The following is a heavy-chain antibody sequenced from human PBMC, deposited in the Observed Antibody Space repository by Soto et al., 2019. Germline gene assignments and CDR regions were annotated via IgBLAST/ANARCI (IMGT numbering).Heavy chain of an antibody. V-gene: IGHV4-59*01. J-gene: IGHJ5*02. D-gene: IGHD2-15*01. CDR3: ARDLRVVAATSGNWFDP. CDR2: IYYSGST. Sequence: SETLSLTCTVSGGSISSYYWSWIRQPPGKGLEWIGYIYYSGSTNYNPSLKSRVTISVDTSKNQFSLKLSSVTAADTAVYYCARDLRVVAATSGNWFDPWGQGTLVNVS. CDR1: GGSISSYY.